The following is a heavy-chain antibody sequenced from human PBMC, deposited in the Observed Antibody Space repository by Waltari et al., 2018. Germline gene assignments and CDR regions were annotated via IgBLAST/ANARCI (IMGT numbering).Heavy chain of an antibody. CDR2: IIPSFVTA. CDR1: GGTFSSYA. J-gene: IGHJ4*02. Sequence: QVQLVQSGAEVKKPGSSVKVSCKASGGTFSSYAISWVRQAPGQGLEWMGGIIPSFVTATNAQKFQGRVTITADESTSTAYMELSSLRSEDTAVYYCARDSADMDTAMVYCDYWGQGTLVTVSS. V-gene: IGHV1-69*01. D-gene: IGHD5-18*01. CDR3: ARDSADMDTAMVYCDY.